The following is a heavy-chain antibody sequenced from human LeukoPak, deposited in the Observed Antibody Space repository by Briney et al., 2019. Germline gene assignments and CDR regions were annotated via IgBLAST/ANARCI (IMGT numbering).Heavy chain of an antibody. CDR2: IGGGGGNT. D-gene: IGHD2-15*01. CDR1: GFTFSSYA. V-gene: IGHV3-23*01. CDR3: AKSYPMNPVVVVHLPMDV. J-gene: IGHJ6*02. Sequence: GGSLRLSCAASGFTFSSYAMTWVRQAPGKGLEWVSAIGGGGGNTYYADSMKGRFTISRDNSKNTLYLQMNSLRAEDTAVYYCAKSYPMNPVVVVHLPMDVWGQGTTVTVSS.